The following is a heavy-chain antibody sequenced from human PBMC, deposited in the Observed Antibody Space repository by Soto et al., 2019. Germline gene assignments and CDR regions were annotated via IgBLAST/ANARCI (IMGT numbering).Heavy chain of an antibody. CDR2: INSDGSST. Sequence: EVQLVESGGGLVQPGGSLRLSCAASGFTFSSLWMHWVRQSPGKGLVWVARINSDGSSTSYADSVKGRFTISRDNAKNMLYLQLSSLRAEDTAIYYCIRDFGEVGSAAAFEICGQGTMVTVSS. CDR1: GFTFSSLW. V-gene: IGHV3-74*01. J-gene: IGHJ3*02. D-gene: IGHD1-26*01. CDR3: IRDFGEVGSAAAFEI.